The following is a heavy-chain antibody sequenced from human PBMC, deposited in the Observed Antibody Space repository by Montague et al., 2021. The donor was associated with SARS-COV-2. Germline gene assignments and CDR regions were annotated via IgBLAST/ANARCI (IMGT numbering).Heavy chain of an antibody. CDR3: VSAGSPFDY. Sequence: SLRLSCAASGLTFSESGFHWIRQPPGKGLEWVAVIWYDGSKTYYSDSVRGRFTISRDDSKNTVSLQMNSLTADDTAMYYCVSAGSPFDYWGQGTLVSVS. D-gene: IGHD1-1*01. J-gene: IGHJ4*02. CDR2: IWYDGSKT. V-gene: IGHV3-33*01. CDR1: GLTFSESG.